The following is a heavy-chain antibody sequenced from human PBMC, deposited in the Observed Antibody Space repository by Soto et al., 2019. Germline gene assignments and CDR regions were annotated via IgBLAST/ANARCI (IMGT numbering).Heavy chain of an antibody. Sequence: QVQLVQSGAEVKKPGASVKVSCKASGYTFTTYDINWVRQATGQGLEWIGWMSPKTGNTGYAQNFQGRVTMTRNPSISTAYMELSSLTSEDTAVYYCARGPPNWVFDLWGQGTLVPVSS. V-gene: IGHV1-8*01. CDR1: GYTFTTYD. CDR2: MSPKTGNT. J-gene: IGHJ4*02. D-gene: IGHD7-27*01. CDR3: ARGPPNWVFDL.